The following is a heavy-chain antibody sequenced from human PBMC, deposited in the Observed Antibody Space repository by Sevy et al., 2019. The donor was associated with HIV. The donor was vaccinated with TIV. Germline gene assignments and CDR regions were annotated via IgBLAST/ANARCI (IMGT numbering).Heavy chain of an antibody. CDR2: IKQDGSEK. CDR1: GFTFSSYW. D-gene: IGHD3-22*01. Sequence: GGSLRLSCAASGFTFSSYWMSWVRQAPGKGLEWVANIKQDGSEKYYVNSVKGRFTISRDNAKNSLYLQMNSLRAEDTAVYYCARDVAQYYYDSRGYYGAFDIWGQGTMVTVSS. CDR3: ARDVAQYYYDSRGYYGAFDI. V-gene: IGHV3-7*01. J-gene: IGHJ3*02.